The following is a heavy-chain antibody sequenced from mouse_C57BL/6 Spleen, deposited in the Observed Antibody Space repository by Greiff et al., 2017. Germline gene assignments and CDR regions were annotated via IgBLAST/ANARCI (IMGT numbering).Heavy chain of an antibody. Sequence: VQLKESGGGLVQPGGSLKLSCAASGFTFSDYYMYWVRQTPEKRLEWVAYISNGGGSTYYPDTVKGRFTISRDNAKNTLYLQMSRLKSEDTAMYYCARPGMDYWGQGTSVTVSS. CDR1: GFTFSDYY. CDR2: ISNGGGST. V-gene: IGHV5-12*01. CDR3: ARPGMDY. J-gene: IGHJ4*01.